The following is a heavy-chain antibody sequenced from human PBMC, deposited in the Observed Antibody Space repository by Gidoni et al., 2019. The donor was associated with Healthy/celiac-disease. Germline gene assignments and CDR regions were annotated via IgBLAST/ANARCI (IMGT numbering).Heavy chain of an antibody. CDR3: ARGRRVVPAAKADSSSLLDY. CDR2: ISYDGSNK. D-gene: IGHD2-2*01. V-gene: IGHV3-30-3*01. J-gene: IGHJ4*02. CDR1: GFTFSSYA. Sequence: QVQLVESGGGVVQPGRSLSLSCAASGFTFSSYAMHWVRQAPGKGLEWVSVISYDGSNKYYADSVKGRFTISRDNSKNTLYLQMNSLRAEDTAVYYCARGRRVVPAAKADSSSLLDYWGQGTLVTVSS.